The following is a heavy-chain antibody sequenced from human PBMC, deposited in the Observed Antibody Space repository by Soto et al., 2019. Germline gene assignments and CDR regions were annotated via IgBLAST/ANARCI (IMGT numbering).Heavy chain of an antibody. CDR1: GYSFATYW. V-gene: IGHV5-51*01. CDR3: ARPMTSSYYEPLDI. Sequence: GESLKISCKGSGYSFATYWIGWVRQMPGKGLEWMAIIYPGDSDTRYSPSFQGQVTISADRSISTAYLQWSSLKASDTAMYYCARPMTSSYYEPLDIWGQGTMVTVSS. J-gene: IGHJ3*02. D-gene: IGHD3-16*01. CDR2: IYPGDSDT.